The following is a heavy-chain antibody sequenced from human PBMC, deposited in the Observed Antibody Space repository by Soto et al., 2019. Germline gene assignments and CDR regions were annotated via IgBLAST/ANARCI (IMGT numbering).Heavy chain of an antibody. J-gene: IGHJ6*02. CDR1: GYTFTSYY. Sequence: SVKVSCKASGYTFTSYYMPWVRQAPGQGLERMGIINPSGGSTSNAQKYQGGVTMTRDTSTSTVYMELSSLRSEDTAVYYCARVALPFYDFWSGHLGEGMDVWGQGTTVTVSS. D-gene: IGHD3-3*01. CDR3: ARVALPFYDFWSGHLGEGMDV. V-gene: IGHV1-46*01. CDR2: INPSGGST.